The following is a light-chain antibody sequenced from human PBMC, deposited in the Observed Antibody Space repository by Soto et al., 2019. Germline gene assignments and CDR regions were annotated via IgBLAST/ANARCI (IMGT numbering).Light chain of an antibody. CDR3: QQYNNWPRT. J-gene: IGKJ3*01. V-gene: IGKV3-15*01. CDR2: GAS. CDR1: QSVSSN. Sequence: EILMTQSPATLSASPGERATLSCRASQSVSSNLAWYQQKPGQAPRLLIYGASTRATGIPARFSGSGSGTEFTLTISSLQSEDFAVYYCQQYNNWPRTFGPGTKVDIK.